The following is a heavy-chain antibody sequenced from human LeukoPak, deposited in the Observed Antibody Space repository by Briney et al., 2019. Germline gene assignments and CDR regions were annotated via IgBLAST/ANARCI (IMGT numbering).Heavy chain of an antibody. D-gene: IGHD6-19*01. CDR1: GGSIRSSSHY. J-gene: IGHJ4*02. V-gene: IGHV4-39*07. CDR3: ARDGGYSSGWVY. CDR2: IYHSGTT. Sequence: SETLSLTCTVSGGSIRSSSHYWGWIRQPPGEGLEWIGIIYHSGTTYYNASLKSRVTISVDKSKNQFSLKLSSVTAADTAVYYCARDGGYSSGWVYWGQGTLVTVSS.